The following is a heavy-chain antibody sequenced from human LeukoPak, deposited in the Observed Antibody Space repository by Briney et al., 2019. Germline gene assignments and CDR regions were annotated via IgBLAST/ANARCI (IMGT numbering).Heavy chain of an antibody. D-gene: IGHD3-10*01. CDR2: IKQDGSEE. CDR3: ARDSFRYGSGSYFDY. V-gene: IGHV3-7*01. J-gene: IGHJ4*02. Sequence: GGSLRLSCAASGFTFSSYWMSWVRQAPGKGLEWVANIKQDGSEEYYVDSVKGRFTISRDNAKNSLYLQMNSLRAEDTAVYYCARDSFRYGSGSYFDYWGQGTLVTVSS. CDR1: GFTFSSYW.